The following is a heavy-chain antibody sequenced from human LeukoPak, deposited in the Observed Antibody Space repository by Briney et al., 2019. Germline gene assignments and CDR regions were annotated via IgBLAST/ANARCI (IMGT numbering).Heavy chain of an antibody. D-gene: IGHD3-10*01. CDR1: GFTVSSNY. V-gene: IGHV3-53*01. Sequence: GGSLRLSCAASGFTVSSNYMSWVRQAPGKGLEWVSVIYSGGSTYYADSVKGRFTISRDNSKNTLYLQMNSLRAEDTAVYYCARLGLTYGSGGLALDYWGQGTLVTVSS. J-gene: IGHJ4*02. CDR2: IYSGGST. CDR3: ARLGLTYGSGGLALDY.